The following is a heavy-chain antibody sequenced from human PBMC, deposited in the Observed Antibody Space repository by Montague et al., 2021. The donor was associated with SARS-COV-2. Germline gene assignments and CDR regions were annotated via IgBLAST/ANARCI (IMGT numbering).Heavy chain of an antibody. V-gene: IGHV4-39*02. J-gene: IGHJ3*02. CDR2: VHYTGTT. D-gene: IGHD6-19*01. CDR3: ARDRANAVSFDI. CDR1: GGSITVSRYD. Sequence: SETLSLTCTVSGGSITVSRYDWGWIRQPPGKGLEWIGSVHYTGTTSYNASLESRLTISVDTSENQFSLKMTSVTASDTAVYYCARDRANAVSFDIWGQGTMVTVSS.